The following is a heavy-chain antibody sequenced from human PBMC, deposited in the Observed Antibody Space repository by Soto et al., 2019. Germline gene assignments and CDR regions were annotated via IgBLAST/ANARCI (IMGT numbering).Heavy chain of an antibody. Sequence: ASVKVSCKASGYTFTSYDINWVRQATGQGLEWMGRMNPNSGNTGYAQKFQGRVTMTRNTSISTAYMELSSLRSEDTAVYYCARIGVTFEEYGSGENWFDPWGQGTLVTVSS. CDR2: MNPNSGNT. J-gene: IGHJ5*02. V-gene: IGHV1-8*01. CDR3: ARIGVTFEEYGSGENWFDP. CDR1: GYTFTSYD. D-gene: IGHD3-10*01.